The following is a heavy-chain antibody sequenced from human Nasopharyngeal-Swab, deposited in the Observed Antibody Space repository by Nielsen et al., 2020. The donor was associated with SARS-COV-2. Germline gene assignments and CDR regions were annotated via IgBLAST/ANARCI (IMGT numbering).Heavy chain of an antibody. CDR2: ISSSSSYI. D-gene: IGHD2-8*01. CDR1: GFTFNNYN. CDR3: AKRRSNDNYGMDV. Sequence: GESLKISCAASGFTFNNYNFNWVRQAPGKGLEWVSSISSSSSYIYYADSVKGRFTISRDNDKNTLYLQMNSLRAEDTAVYYCAKRRSNDNYGMDVWGRGTTVTVSS. J-gene: IGHJ6*02. V-gene: IGHV3-21*04.